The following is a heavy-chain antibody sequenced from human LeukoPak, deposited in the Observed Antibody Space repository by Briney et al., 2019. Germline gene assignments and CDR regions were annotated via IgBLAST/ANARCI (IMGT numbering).Heavy chain of an antibody. CDR1: GFTFSSYA. D-gene: IGHD3-3*01. CDR2: ISYDGSNK. Sequence: GGSLRLSCAASGFTFSSYAMHWVRQAPGKGLEWVAVISYDGSNKYYADSVKGRFTISRDNSKNTLYLQINSLRAEDTAVYYCARVYYDFWSGQHYYFDYWGQGTLVTVSS. J-gene: IGHJ4*02. V-gene: IGHV3-30-3*01. CDR3: ARVYYDFWSGQHYYFDY.